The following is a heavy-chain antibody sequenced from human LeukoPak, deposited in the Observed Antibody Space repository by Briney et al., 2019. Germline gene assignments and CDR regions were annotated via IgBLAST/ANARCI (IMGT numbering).Heavy chain of an antibody. V-gene: IGHV3-7*01. D-gene: IGHD3-10*01. CDR3: ARVGLFIHDYYGSGSPSAVDY. J-gene: IGHJ4*02. CDR1: GFTFSSYW. CDR2: IKQDGSEK. Sequence: PGGSLRLSCAASGFTFSSYWMSWVRQAPGKGLEWVANIKQDGSEKYYVDSVKGRFTISRDNAKNSLCLQMNSLRAEDTAVYYCARVGLFIHDYYGSGSPSAVDYWGQGTLVTVSS.